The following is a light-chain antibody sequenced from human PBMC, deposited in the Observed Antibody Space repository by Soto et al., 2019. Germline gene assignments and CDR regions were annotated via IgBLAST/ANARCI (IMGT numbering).Light chain of an antibody. CDR3: HHYGSSPYT. V-gene: IGKV3-20*01. Sequence: EIVLTQSPDTLSLSPGERASLSCRVSQSVSSNYLAWYQQTPGQAPRLLIYGVSTRATGIPDRFRGSGSGTDFTLTITRLEPEDFAVYYCHHYGSSPYTFGLGTKLEIK. CDR2: GVS. J-gene: IGKJ2*01. CDR1: QSVSSNY.